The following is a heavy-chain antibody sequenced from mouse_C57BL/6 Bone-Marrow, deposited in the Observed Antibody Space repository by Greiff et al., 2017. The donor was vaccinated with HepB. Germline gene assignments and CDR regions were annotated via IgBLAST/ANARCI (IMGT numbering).Heavy chain of an antibody. CDR3: ARSYYSNWAY. CDR1: GYTFTSYW. D-gene: IGHD2-5*01. Sequence: QVQLQQPGAELVRPGTSVKLSCKASGYTFTSYWMHWVKQRPGQGLEWIGVIDPSDSYTNYNQKFKGKATLTVDTSSSTAYMQLSSLTSEDSAVYYGARSYYSNWAYWGQGTTLTVSS. CDR2: IDPSDSYT. V-gene: IGHV1-59*01. J-gene: IGHJ2*01.